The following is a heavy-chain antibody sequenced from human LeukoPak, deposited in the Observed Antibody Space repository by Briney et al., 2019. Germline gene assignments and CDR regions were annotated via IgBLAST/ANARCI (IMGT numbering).Heavy chain of an antibody. CDR3: ARVGTGYCSSTSCLANDAFDI. Sequence: GGSLRLSCAASGFTFSSYWMSWVRQAPGKGLEWVANIKQDGSEKYYVDSVKGRFTISRDNAKNSLYLQMNSLRAEDTAVYYCARVGTGYCSSTSCLANDAFDIWGQGTMVTVSS. CDR1: GFTFSSYW. V-gene: IGHV3-7*01. J-gene: IGHJ3*02. CDR2: IKQDGSEK. D-gene: IGHD2-2*03.